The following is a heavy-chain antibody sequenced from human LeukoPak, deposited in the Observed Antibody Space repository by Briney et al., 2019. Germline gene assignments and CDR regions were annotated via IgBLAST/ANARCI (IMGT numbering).Heavy chain of an antibody. V-gene: IGHV4-61*01. CDR1: AGSVSNGNYY. J-gene: IGHJ4*02. CDR3: ARSQNSYGSGDY. Sequence: SETLSLTWTVSAGSVSNGNYYWSWLRQPPGKALEWIGYIYYTGTTYYIPSLEGRCTVSVATSKNQFSLKLNAVTAADTAVYYCARSQNSYGSGDYWSPGTLVTVSS. D-gene: IGHD3-10*01. CDR2: IYYTGTT.